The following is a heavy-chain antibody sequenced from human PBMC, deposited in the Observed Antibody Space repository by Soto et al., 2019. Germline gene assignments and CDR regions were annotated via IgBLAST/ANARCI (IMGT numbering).Heavy chain of an antibody. D-gene: IGHD2-2*01. V-gene: IGHV1-18*01. CDR1: GYTFTNYG. CDR2: IRVDSGNT. Sequence: QVQLVQSGAEVKEPGASVKVSCKASGYTFTNYGISWVRQVPGQGLEWMGWIRVDSGNTDYAQNLQGRVTMTADTSTTTVYIELRNLRSDDTALYYCARDRSTSDVWGQGTTVTVSS. J-gene: IGHJ6*02. CDR3: ARDRSTSDV.